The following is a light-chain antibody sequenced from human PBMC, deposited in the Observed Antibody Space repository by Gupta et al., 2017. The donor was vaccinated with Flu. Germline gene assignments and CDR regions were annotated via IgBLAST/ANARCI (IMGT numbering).Light chain of an antibody. CDR3: VAWDDSLTGPV. CDR1: ISNIRTND. Sequence: HSSLTQYPAASGTPRQRVIISCSGSISNIRTNDVYWYQQFPGTAPKLLIYKNNQRPSGVPDRFSGSKSGTSASLSISGLRSEDEAHYYCVAWDDSLTGPVFGGGTKLTVL. V-gene: IGLV1-47*01. J-gene: IGLJ3*02. CDR2: KNN.